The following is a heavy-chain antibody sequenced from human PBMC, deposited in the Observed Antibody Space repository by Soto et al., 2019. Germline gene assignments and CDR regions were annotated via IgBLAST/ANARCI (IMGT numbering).Heavy chain of an antibody. D-gene: IGHD6-6*01. CDR3: AGGIAARPLGY. CDR2: IYHSGST. V-gene: IGHV4-30-2*01. CDR1: GGSISSGGYS. Sequence: QLQLQESGSGLVKPSQTLSLTCAVSGGSISSGGYSWSWIRQPPGKGLEWIGYIYHSGSTYYNPFLESRVTISVDRAKNQCSLKLSSVTAGDTAVYYCAGGIAARPLGYWGQGTLVTVSS. J-gene: IGHJ4*02.